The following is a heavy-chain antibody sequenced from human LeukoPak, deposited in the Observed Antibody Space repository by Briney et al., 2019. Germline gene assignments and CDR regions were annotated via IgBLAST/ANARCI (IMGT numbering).Heavy chain of an antibody. V-gene: IGHV3-21*01. CDR2: ISSASSYI. D-gene: IGHD3-10*01. J-gene: IGHJ3*02. Sequence: PGGSLRLSCAASGFTFSSYGMNWVRQAPGKGLEWVSSISSASSYIKYADSLEGRFTISRDNARNSLYLQMNSLRAEDTAVYYCARDYYGSGSYSSFDAFDIWGQGAMVIVSS. CDR3: ARDYYGSGSYSSFDAFDI. CDR1: GFTFSSYG.